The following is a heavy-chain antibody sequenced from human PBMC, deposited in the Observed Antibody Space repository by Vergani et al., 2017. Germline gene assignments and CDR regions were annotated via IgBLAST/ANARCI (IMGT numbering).Heavy chain of an antibody. J-gene: IGHJ6*03. CDR3: ARIAFYYDSSGSYYYMDV. CDR2: IFSNDEK. D-gene: IGHD3-22*01. Sequence: QVTLKESGPVLVKPTETLTLTCTVSGFSLSNARMGVSWLRQPPGKALEWLAHIFSNDEKSYSTSLKSRLTISKDTSKSQVVLIMTNMDPVDTATYYCARIAFYYDSSGSYYYMDVWGKGTTVTVSS. CDR1: GFSLSNARMG. V-gene: IGHV2-26*01.